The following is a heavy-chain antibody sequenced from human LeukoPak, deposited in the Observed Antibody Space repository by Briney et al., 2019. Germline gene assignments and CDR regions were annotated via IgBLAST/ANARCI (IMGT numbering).Heavy chain of an antibody. CDR2: ISTSSSYI. Sequence: GGSLRLSCAASGFTFSTYTMNWVRQAPGKGLEWISSISTSSSYIYYADSVKGRFTISRDNAKNSLYLQMNSLRAEDTAVYYCARVRTTAMVFAFDIWGQGTMVTVSS. V-gene: IGHV3-21*01. CDR3: ARVRTTAMVFAFDI. D-gene: IGHD5-18*01. J-gene: IGHJ3*02. CDR1: GFTFSTYT.